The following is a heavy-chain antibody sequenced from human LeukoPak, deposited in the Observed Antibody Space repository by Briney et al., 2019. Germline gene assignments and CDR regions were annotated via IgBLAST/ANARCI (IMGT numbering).Heavy chain of an antibody. CDR2: IGSGGEST. V-gene: IGHV3-23*01. D-gene: IGHD6-19*01. J-gene: IGHJ4*02. CDR1: GFTFSNFA. Sequence: GGSLRLSCAAPGFTFSNFAVSWVRQPPGKGLEWVSAIGSGGESTYYADSVKGRFTISRDNSRNTLYLQMNSLRAEDTAVYYCAKGSSGWPYYFDHWGQGNLVSVSS. CDR3: AKGSSGWPYYFDH.